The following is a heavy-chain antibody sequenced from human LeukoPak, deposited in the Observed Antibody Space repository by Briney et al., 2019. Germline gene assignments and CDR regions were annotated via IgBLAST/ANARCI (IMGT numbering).Heavy chain of an antibody. J-gene: IGHJ4*02. CDR3: ARGPRGSGSFDF. Sequence: GGSLRLSCAASGFTVSGNYMSWVRQAPGKGLDWVSVIYTGGSTYYADSVKGLFTIYRDNSKNTLYLQMDSLRAEDTAVYYCARGPRGSGSFDFWGQGTLVTVSS. D-gene: IGHD3-10*01. V-gene: IGHV3-53*01. CDR1: GFTVSGNY. CDR2: IYTGGST.